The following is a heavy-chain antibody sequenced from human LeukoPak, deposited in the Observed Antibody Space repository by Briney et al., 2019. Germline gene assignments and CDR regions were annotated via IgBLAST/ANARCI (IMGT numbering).Heavy chain of an antibody. J-gene: IGHJ4*02. CDR1: GYTFTSYD. Sequence: ASVKVSCKASGYTFTSYDINWVRQATGQGLEWMGWMNPNSGNTGYAQKLQGRVTMTRNTSISTAYMELSSLRSEDTAVYYCARGVWLWLAAACGYWGQGTLVTVSS. CDR2: MNPNSGNT. V-gene: IGHV1-8*01. CDR3: ARGVWLWLAAACGY. D-gene: IGHD5-18*01.